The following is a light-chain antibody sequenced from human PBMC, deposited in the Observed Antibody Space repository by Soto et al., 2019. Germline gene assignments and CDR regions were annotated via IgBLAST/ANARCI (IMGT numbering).Light chain of an antibody. V-gene: IGKV1-39*01. CDR1: QTISNY. CDR2: TAS. Sequence: DIQMTQSPSSLSASVGERVTITCRASQTISNYLNWYQQKPGESPKLLIYTASNLQSGVPSGFSGSGSGTDFTLTITSLQPEDFATYYCQQTYDMSFSFGPGTKVDI. CDR3: QQTYDMSFS. J-gene: IGKJ3*01.